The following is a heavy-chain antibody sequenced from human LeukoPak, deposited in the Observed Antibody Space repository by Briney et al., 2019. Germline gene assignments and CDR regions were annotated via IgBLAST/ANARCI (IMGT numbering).Heavy chain of an antibody. CDR3: TRGRVYFEY. CDR1: GFTVSGKD. V-gene: IGHV3-53*01. Sequence: GGSLRLSCAASGFTVSGKDMSWVRQAPGKGLEWVSVIYSDDNTDYADSVKGRFTVSRDNAKNTVFLQMNNLRAEDTAVYYCTRGRVYFEYWGQGTLVTVSS. J-gene: IGHJ4*02. CDR2: IYSDDNT.